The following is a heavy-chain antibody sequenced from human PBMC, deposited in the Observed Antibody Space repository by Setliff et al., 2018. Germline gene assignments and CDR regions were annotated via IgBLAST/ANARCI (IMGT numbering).Heavy chain of an antibody. V-gene: IGHV1-46*01. D-gene: IGHD6-6*01. Sequence: ASVKVSCKASGYTFSGYYIHWVRQAPGQGLDWMGVLNPSGGGTEFAEKFQGRLTVTRDTSTSTVYMELSSLRSEDTAVYYCAPSHQYSSSPFDYWGQGTLVTVSS. J-gene: IGHJ4*02. CDR1: GYTFSGYY. CDR2: LNPSGGGT. CDR3: APSHQYSSSPFDY.